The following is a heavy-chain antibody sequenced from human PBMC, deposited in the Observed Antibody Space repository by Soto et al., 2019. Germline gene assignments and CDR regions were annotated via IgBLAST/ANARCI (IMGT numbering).Heavy chain of an antibody. CDR1: GGTFSSYA. CDR2: IIPIFGTA. CDR3: ARVGELSSSGGVWYYYGMDV. D-gene: IGHD6-6*01. V-gene: IGHV1-69*06. Sequence: QVQLVQSGAEVKKPGSSVKVSCKASGGTFSSYAISWVRQAPGQGLEWMGGIIPIFGTANYAQKFQGRVTITADKSTSTAYMELSSLRSEDTAVYYCARVGELSSSGGVWYYYGMDVWGQGPTVTVSS. J-gene: IGHJ6*02.